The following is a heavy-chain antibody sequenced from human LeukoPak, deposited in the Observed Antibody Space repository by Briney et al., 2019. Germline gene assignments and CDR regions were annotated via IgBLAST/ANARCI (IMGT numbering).Heavy chain of an antibody. D-gene: IGHD2-15*01. Sequence: PSETLSLTCAVYGGSFSGYYWSWIRQPPGKGLEWIGDINHSGSTNYNPSLKSRVTISVDTSKNQFSLKLSSVTAADTAVYYCARGIKVVVAAADDYYYYYMDVWGKGTTVTVSS. V-gene: IGHV4-34*01. CDR2: INHSGST. CDR3: ARGIKVVVAAADDYYYYYMDV. CDR1: GGSFSGYY. J-gene: IGHJ6*03.